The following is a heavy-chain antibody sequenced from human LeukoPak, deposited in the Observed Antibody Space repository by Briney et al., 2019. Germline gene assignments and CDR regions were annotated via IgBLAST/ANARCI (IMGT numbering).Heavy chain of an antibody. CDR2: ISPGSTTI. CDR1: GFTFVSHG. J-gene: IGHJ4*02. V-gene: IGHV3-48*01. Sequence: PGGSLRLSCAAWGFTFVSHGRIWGRPAPGEVLWLPSYISPGSTTINAAAPVKDRFTTSRDKAMSSMFLKMNSLRAEDTAVYYCARVRGPTVTTMYFDYWGQGALVTVPS. D-gene: IGHD4-17*01. CDR3: ARVRGPTVTTMYFDY.